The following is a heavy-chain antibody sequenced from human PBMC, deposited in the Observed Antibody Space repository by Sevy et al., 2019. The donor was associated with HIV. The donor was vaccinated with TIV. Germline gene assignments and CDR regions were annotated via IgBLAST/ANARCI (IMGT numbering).Heavy chain of an antibody. CDR3: AREGTLITMLL. CDR2: INPHNGNT. J-gene: IGHJ4*02. CDR1: GYTFNNFG. V-gene: IGHV1-18*01. Sequence: ASVKVSCKASGYTFNNFGISWVRQAPGQGLEWMGWINPHNGNTKYAQKLQDRVTMTTDTSTSTAYMELRSLRSVDTAVYYCAREGTLITMLLWGQGTLVTVSS. D-gene: IGHD3-10*02.